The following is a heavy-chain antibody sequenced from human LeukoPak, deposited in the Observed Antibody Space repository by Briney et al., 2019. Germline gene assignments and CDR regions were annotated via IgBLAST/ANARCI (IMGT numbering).Heavy chain of an antibody. CDR3: ARDHGYSYGSLDY. CDR2: ISYDGSNK. Sequence: GGSLRLSCAASGLTFSSYAMSWVRRAPGKGLEWVAVISYDGSNKYYADSVKGRFTISRDNSKNTLYLQMNSLRAEDTAVYYCARDHGYSYGSLDYWGQGTLVTVSS. D-gene: IGHD5-18*01. V-gene: IGHV3-30-3*01. CDR1: GLTFSSYA. J-gene: IGHJ4*02.